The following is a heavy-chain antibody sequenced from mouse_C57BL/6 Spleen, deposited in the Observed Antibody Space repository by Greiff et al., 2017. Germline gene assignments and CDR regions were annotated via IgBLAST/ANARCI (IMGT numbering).Heavy chain of an antibody. J-gene: IGHJ2*01. CDR2: IDPEDGET. V-gene: IGHV14-2*01. CDR1: GFNIKDYY. CDR3: ARSDFDY. Sequence: VQLKQSGAELVKPGASVKLSCTASGFNIKDYYMHWVKQRTEQGLEWIGRIDPEDGETKYAPKFPGKATITADTSSNTAYLQLSSLTAEDTAVYYCARSDFDYWGQGTTLTVSS.